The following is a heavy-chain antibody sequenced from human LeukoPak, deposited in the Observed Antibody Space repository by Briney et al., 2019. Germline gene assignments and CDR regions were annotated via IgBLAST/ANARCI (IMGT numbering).Heavy chain of an antibody. D-gene: IGHD3-22*01. V-gene: IGHV3-7*04. Sequence: GGSLRLSCAASGFTFSSYWMSWVRQAPGKGLEWVANIKQDGSEKYYVDSVKGRFTISRDNAKNSLYPQMNSLRAEDTAVYYCARAATYYYDSSGYYPYAFDIWGQGTMVTVSS. J-gene: IGHJ3*02. CDR2: IKQDGSEK. CDR3: ARAATYYYDSSGYYPYAFDI. CDR1: GFTFSSYW.